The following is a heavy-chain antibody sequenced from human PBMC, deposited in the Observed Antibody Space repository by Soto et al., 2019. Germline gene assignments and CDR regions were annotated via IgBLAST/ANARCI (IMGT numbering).Heavy chain of an antibody. D-gene: IGHD6-13*01. CDR1: GGSFSGYY. CDR2: ISHSGST. J-gene: IGHJ6*02. V-gene: IGHV4-34*01. Sequence: SETLSLTCAVYGGSFSGYYWSWIRQPPGKGLEWIGEISHSGSTNYNPSLKSRVTISVDTSKNQFSLKLSSVTAADTAVYYCARSYSSSWIYYYYGMDVWGQGTTVTVSS. CDR3: ARSYSSSWIYYYYGMDV.